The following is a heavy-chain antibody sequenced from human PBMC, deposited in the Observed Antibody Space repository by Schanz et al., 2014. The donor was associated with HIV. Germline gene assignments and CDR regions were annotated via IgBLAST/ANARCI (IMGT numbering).Heavy chain of an antibody. V-gene: IGHV3-30-3*01. CDR3: AKDQGYDFWSGYYNYYDMDV. D-gene: IGHD3-3*01. J-gene: IGHJ6*02. CDR1: GFTFSTFV. Sequence: QVQVVESGGGVVQPGTSLRLSCEASGFTFSTFVFHWVRQAPGKGLEWVTGISSDGGFKHYADSVRGRFTLSRDNTKNMLYLEMGSLRVEDTAVYYCAKDQGYDFWSGYYNYYDMDVWGQGTTVTVSS. CDR2: ISSDGGFK.